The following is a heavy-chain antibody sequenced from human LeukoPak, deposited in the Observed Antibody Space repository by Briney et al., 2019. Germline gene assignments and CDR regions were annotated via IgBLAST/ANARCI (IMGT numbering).Heavy chain of an antibody. D-gene: IGHD6-6*01. V-gene: IGHV3-21*01. Sequence: GGSLRLSCAASGFTVSSYSMNWVRQAPGKGLEWVSSISSSSSYIYYADSVKGRFTISRDNAKNSLYLQMNSLRAEDTAVYYCARVPEGSSSEWFDPWGQGTLVTVSS. CDR2: ISSSSSYI. CDR3: ARVPEGSSSEWFDP. CDR1: GFTVSSYS. J-gene: IGHJ5*02.